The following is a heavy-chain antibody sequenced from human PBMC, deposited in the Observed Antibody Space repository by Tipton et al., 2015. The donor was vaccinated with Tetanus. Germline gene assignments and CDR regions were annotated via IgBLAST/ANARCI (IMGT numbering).Heavy chain of an antibody. CDR1: GGSMSNNY. CDR2: IFHSGST. CDR3: ARRSYCSSSRCFDAFDL. J-gene: IGHJ3*01. Sequence: TLSLTCTVSGGSMSNNYWSWIRQPPGKGLEWIAYIFHSGSTNYSPPLKSRVAISMDTSKNQISLKLSSVTAADTAVYYCARRSYCSSSRCFDAFDLWGHGTMVTVSS. D-gene: IGHD2-2*01. V-gene: IGHV4-59*01.